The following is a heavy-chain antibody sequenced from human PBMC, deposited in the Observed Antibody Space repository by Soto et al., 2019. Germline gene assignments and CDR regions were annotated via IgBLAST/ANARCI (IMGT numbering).Heavy chain of an antibody. J-gene: IGHJ6*02. CDR2: INAGNGDT. CDR1: GYIFSYYA. Sequence: ASVKVSCKASGYIFSYYAIHWVRQAPGQRLEWMGWINAGNGDTKYSQKFQGRVTITRDTSASTAYMELSSLRSEDTAVYYCAKVVGYCSGGSCLYYGMDVWGQGTTVTVSS. CDR3: AKVVGYCSGGSCLYYGMDV. V-gene: IGHV1-3*01. D-gene: IGHD2-15*01.